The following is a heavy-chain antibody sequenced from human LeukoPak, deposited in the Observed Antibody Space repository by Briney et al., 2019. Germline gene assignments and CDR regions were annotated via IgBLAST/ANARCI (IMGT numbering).Heavy chain of an antibody. CDR3: ARVGPPYYDSSGTPFDY. Sequence: SETLSLTCTVSGGSISSGGYYWSWIRQPPGKGLEWIGYIYHSGSTYYNPSLKSRVTISVDRSKNQFSLKLSSVTAADTAVYYCARVGPPYYDSSGTPFDYRGQGTLVTVSS. D-gene: IGHD3-22*01. J-gene: IGHJ4*02. V-gene: IGHV4-30-2*01. CDR1: GGSISSGGYY. CDR2: IYHSGST.